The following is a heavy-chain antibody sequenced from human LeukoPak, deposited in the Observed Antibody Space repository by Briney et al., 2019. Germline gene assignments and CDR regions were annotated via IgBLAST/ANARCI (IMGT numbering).Heavy chain of an antibody. CDR2: ISSSSGTI. Sequence: GGSLRLSCAASGFTFSSHNMNWVRQAPRKGLEWVAYISSSSGTIYYADSVKGRFTISRDNAKNSLYLQMNSLRAEDTAVYYCARVDNMIRGVIIGYFDYWGQGTLVTVSS. D-gene: IGHD3-10*01. J-gene: IGHJ4*02. CDR1: GFTFSSHN. CDR3: ARVDNMIRGVIIGYFDY. V-gene: IGHV3-48*01.